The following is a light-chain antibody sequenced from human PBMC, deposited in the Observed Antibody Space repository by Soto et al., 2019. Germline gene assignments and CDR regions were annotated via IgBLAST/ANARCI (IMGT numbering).Light chain of an antibody. J-gene: IGKJ2*01. CDR3: QQYGDSPPYT. CDR2: GAS. Sequence: EIVLTQSPGTLSLSPGERATLSCRASQSVSSNYLAWYQQQAGQAPRLLIYGASSRATGIPDRFSGGGSGTDFTLTISRLEPEDFAVYYCQQYGDSPPYTFGHGTKLEIK. CDR1: QSVSSNY. V-gene: IGKV3-20*01.